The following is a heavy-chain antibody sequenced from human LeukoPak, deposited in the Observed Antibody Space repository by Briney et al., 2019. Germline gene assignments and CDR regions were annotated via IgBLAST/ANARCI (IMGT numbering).Heavy chain of an antibody. CDR3: ARQRLLWFGELSSPHYFDY. Sequence: PSETLSLTCDVYGGSFSDYYWSWIRQSPGRGLEWIGEISYTGRTTYNPSLKSRVTISIDTSKNQFSLNLSSVTAADTAVYYCARQRLLWFGELSSPHYFDYWGQGTPVSVSS. J-gene: IGHJ4*02. CDR1: GGSFSDYY. D-gene: IGHD3-10*01. CDR2: ISYTGRT. V-gene: IGHV4-34*01.